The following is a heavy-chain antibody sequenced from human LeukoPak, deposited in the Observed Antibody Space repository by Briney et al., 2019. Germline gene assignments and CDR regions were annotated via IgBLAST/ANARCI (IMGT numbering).Heavy chain of an antibody. J-gene: IGHJ4*02. CDR2: ISSSSTSM. CDR1: GFTFSSYS. CDR3: SRKRGYSYGYSDY. D-gene: IGHD5-18*01. Sequence: PGGSLRLSCAASGFTFSSYSMNWVRQAPGKGLEWVSSISSSSTSMYYADSVKGRFTISRDNAKNSLYLQMNSLRAEDTAVYYCSRKRGYSYGYSDYWGQGTVVTVSS. V-gene: IGHV3-21*01.